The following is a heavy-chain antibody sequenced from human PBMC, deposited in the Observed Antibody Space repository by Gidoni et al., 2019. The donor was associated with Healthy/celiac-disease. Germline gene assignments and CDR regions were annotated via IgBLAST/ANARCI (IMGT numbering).Heavy chain of an antibody. D-gene: IGHD3-3*01. J-gene: IGHJ2*01. V-gene: IGHV3-13*01. CDR3: ARPNTIFGVVGYWYFDL. CDR2: IGTAGDT. Sequence: EVQLVESGGGLVQPGGSLRLSCAASGFTFSSYDMHWVRQATGKGLEWVSAIGTAGDTYYPGSVKGRFTISRENAKNSVYLQMNSLRAGDTAVYYCARPNTIFGVVGYWYFDLWGRGTLVTVSS. CDR1: GFTFSSYD.